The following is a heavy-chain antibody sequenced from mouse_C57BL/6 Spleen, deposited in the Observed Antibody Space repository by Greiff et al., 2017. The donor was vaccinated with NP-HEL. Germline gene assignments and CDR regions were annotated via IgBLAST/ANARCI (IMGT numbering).Heavy chain of an antibody. V-gene: IGHV5-15*01. Sequence: EVKVVESGGGLVQPGGSLKLSCAASGFTFSDYGMAWVRQAPRKGPEWVAFISNLAYSIYYADTVTGRFTLSRENAKNTLYLEMSSLRSEDTAMYYCARDYGSSDDAMDYWGQGTSVTVSS. D-gene: IGHD1-1*01. J-gene: IGHJ4*01. CDR3: ARDYGSSDDAMDY. CDR1: GFTFSDYG. CDR2: ISNLAYSI.